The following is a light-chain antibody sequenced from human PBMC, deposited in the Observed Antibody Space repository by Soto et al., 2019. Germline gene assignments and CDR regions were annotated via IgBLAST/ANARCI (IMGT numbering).Light chain of an antibody. J-gene: IGLJ2*01. CDR1: SSNIGSNT. Sequence: QSVLTQPPSASGTPGQSVTISCSGSSSNIGSNTVNWYQQLPGTAPKLVIYSNNRRPSGVPDRFSGSKSGTSASLAISGLQSEDEADYYCAAWDDSLNEVFGGGTQLTVL. CDR3: AAWDDSLNEV. CDR2: SNN. V-gene: IGLV1-44*01.